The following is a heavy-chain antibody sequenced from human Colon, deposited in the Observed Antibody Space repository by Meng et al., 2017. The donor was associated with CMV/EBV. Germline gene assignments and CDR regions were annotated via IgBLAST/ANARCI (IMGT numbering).Heavy chain of an antibody. J-gene: IGHJ1*01. CDR3: AKGSQYSNFLTAPD. Sequence: GGSLRLSCAASGFTFDDYAMIWLRQAPGKGLEWVAGIGGSGVHAYHAASVKGRFTISRDNSKNTLYLQMNALRVEDTAVYYCAKGSQYSNFLTAPDWGQGTLVTVSS. CDR2: IGGSGVHA. V-gene: IGHV3-23*01. D-gene: IGHD3-9*01. CDR1: GFTFDDYA.